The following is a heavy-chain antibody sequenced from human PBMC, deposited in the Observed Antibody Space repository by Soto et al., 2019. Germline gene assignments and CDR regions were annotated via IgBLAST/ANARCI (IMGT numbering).Heavy chain of an antibody. V-gene: IGHV1-2*02. CDR1: GYTFTGYY. Sequence: QVQLVQSGAEVKKPGASVKVSCKASGYTFTGYYMHWVRQAPGQGLEWMGWINPNSGGTNYAQKFQGRVTMTRDTSISTAYRELRRLRPTDTAVYYWASPDMVLVPAAGGDMDVWAKGPRSPSP. D-gene: IGHD2-2*01. CDR2: INPNSGGT. CDR3: ASPDMVLVPAAGGDMDV. J-gene: IGHJ6*02.